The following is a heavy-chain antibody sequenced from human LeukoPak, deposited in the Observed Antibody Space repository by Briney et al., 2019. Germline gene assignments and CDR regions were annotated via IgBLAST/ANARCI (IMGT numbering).Heavy chain of an antibody. V-gene: IGHV3-9*01. Sequence: PGGSLRLSCAASGFTFDDYAMHWVRQAPGKGLEWVSGISWNSGSIGYADSVKGRFTISRDNAKNSLYLQMNSLRAEDTALYYCAKDSGAVAHNWSDPWGQGTLVTVSS. D-gene: IGHD6-19*01. CDR2: ISWNSGSI. J-gene: IGHJ5*02. CDR1: GFTFDDYA. CDR3: AKDSGAVAHNWSDP.